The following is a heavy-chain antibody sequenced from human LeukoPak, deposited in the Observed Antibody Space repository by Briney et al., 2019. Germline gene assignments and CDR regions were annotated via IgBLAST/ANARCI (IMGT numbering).Heavy chain of an antibody. CDR1: GFTFSSTW. V-gene: IGHV3-15*07. CDR3: TTGGDVIVAGTRAFDI. J-gene: IGHJ3*02. Sequence: GGSLRLSCAASGFTFSSTWMNWVRQAPGKGLEWVGRIKSAIDGGATDYAAPVQGRFTISREDSQATLYLQMNGLRTEDTAVYYCTTGGDVIVAGTRAFDIWGQGTMVTVSS. D-gene: IGHD5-12*01. CDR2: IKSAIDGGAT.